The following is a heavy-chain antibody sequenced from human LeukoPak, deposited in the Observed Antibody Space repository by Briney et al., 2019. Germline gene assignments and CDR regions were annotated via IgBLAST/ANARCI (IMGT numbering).Heavy chain of an antibody. V-gene: IGHV4-4*09. J-gene: IGHJ6*03. Sequence: SETLSLTCTVSGDSINYHYWSWIRQPPGEGLEWIAYIYSSVSTNYNPSLNSRVTISLDTSNSHFSLKLTSVTAADAGVNSCARQRCSGGSCYRVDQLYYMDVWGKGTTVTVSS. CDR2: IYSSVST. CDR3: ARQRCSGGSCYRVDQLYYMDV. CDR1: GDSINYHY. D-gene: IGHD2-15*01.